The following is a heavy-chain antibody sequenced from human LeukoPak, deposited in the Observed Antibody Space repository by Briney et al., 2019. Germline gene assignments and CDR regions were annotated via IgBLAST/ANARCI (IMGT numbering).Heavy chain of an antibody. J-gene: IGHJ4*02. V-gene: IGHV4-39*01. D-gene: IGHD6-13*01. CDR2: IYYSGST. CDR3: ARHRRIAAAGIRGYDY. CDR1: GGSISSSYSY. Sequence: SGTLSLTCTVSGGSISSSYSYWGWIRQPPGKGLEWIGNIYYSGSTYYNPSLKSRVTISVDTSKNHFSLKLNSVTAADTAVYYCARHRRIAAAGIRGYDYWGQGILVTVSS.